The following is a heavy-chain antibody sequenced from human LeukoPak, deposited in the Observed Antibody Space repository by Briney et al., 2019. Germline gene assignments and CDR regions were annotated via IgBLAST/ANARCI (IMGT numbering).Heavy chain of an antibody. D-gene: IGHD2-2*02. CDR1: GGSISSYY. V-gene: IGHV4-4*07. J-gene: IGHJ5*02. Sequence: SETLSLTCTVSGGSISSYYWSWIRQPAGKGLEWIGCIYTSGSTNYNPSLKSRVTMSVDTSKNQFSLKLSSVTAADTAVYYCARDRCSSTSCYKNVDWFDPWGQGTLVTVSS. CDR3: ARDRCSSTSCYKNVDWFDP. CDR2: IYTSGST.